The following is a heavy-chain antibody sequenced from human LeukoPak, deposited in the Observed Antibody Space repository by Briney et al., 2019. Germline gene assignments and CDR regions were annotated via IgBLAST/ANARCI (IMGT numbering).Heavy chain of an antibody. D-gene: IGHD4-17*01. Sequence: SETLSLTCAVSGGSISSSNWWSWVRQPPGKGLEWIGEIYHSGSTNYNPSLKSRVTISVDKSKNQFSLKLSSVTAADTAMYYCARAPDYGDSNWFDPWGQGTLVTVSS. J-gene: IGHJ5*02. CDR2: IYHSGST. CDR3: ARAPDYGDSNWFDP. CDR1: GGSISSSNW. V-gene: IGHV4-4*02.